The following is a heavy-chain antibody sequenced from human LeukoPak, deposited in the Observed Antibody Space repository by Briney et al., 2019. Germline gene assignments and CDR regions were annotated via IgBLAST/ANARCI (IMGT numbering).Heavy chain of an antibody. D-gene: IGHD6-19*01. CDR3: ARDKGSGWSYYYGMDV. CDR1: GFTFSSYE. CDR2: ISSSGSTI. V-gene: IGHV3-48*03. Sequence: GRSLRLSCAASGFTFSSYEMNWVRQAPGKGLEWVSYISSSGSTIYYADSVKGRFTISRDNAKNSLYLQMNSLRAEDTAVYYCARDKGSGWSYYYGMDVWGQGTTVTVSS. J-gene: IGHJ6*02.